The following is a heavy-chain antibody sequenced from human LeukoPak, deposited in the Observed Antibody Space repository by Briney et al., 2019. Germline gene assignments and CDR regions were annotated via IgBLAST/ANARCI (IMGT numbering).Heavy chain of an antibody. V-gene: IGHV1-2*02. Sequence: ASVKVSCKASGYTCTDNDINWVRQAPGQGLEWMGWINPNSGGANYAQKFQGRVTMTRDTSISTAYMELSRLRSDDTAVYYCARGNVLLWFRELFAGDWFDPWGQGTLVTVSS. J-gene: IGHJ5*02. CDR2: INPNSGGA. CDR1: GYTCTDND. CDR3: ARGNVLLWFRELFAGDWFDP. D-gene: IGHD3-10*01.